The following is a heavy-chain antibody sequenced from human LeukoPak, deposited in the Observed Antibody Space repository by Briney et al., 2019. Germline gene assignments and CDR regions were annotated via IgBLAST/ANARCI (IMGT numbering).Heavy chain of an antibody. CDR2: MNPNSGNT. Sequence: ASVKVSCKASGYTFTSYDINWVRQATGQGLEWMGWMNPNSGNTGYAQKFQGRVTMTRNTSISTAYMELCSLRSEDAAVYYCARGYCSSTSCHIMDVWGQGTTVTVSS. J-gene: IGHJ6*02. V-gene: IGHV1-8*01. CDR1: GYTFTSYD. CDR3: ARGYCSSTSCHIMDV. D-gene: IGHD2-2*01.